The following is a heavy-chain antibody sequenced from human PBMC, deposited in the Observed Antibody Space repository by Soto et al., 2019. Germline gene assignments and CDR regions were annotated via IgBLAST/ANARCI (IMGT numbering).Heavy chain of an antibody. Sequence: EVQLVESGGGLVQPGGSLRLSCAASGFTVSSNYMSWVRQAPGKGLEWVSVIYSGGSTYYADSVKGRFTISRDNSKNTLYLQMNSLRAEDTAVYYCARERDNYYDSNLFEYWGQGTLVTVSS. D-gene: IGHD3-22*01. CDR3: ARERDNYYDSNLFEY. V-gene: IGHV3-66*01. CDR2: IYSGGST. CDR1: GFTVSSNY. J-gene: IGHJ4*02.